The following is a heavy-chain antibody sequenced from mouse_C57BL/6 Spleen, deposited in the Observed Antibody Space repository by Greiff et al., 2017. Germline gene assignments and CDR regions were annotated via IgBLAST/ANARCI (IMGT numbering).Heavy chain of an antibody. CDR2: IDPENGDT. J-gene: IGHJ3*01. CDR1: GFNIKDDY. Sequence: EVQLQQSGAELVRPGASVKLSCTASGFNIKDDYMHWVKQRPEQGLEWIGWIDPENGDTEYASKFQGKATITADTSSNKAYLQLSSLTSEDTAVYYCTTLDGYFPFAYWGQGTLVTVSA. V-gene: IGHV14-4*01. D-gene: IGHD2-3*01. CDR3: TTLDGYFPFAY.